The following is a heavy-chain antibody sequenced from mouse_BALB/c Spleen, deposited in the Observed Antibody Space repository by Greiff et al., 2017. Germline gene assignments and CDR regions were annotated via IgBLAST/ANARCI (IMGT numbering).Heavy chain of an antibody. Sequence: EVHLVESGPGLVKPSQSLSLTCTVTGYSITSDYAWNWIRQFPGNKLEWMGYISYSGSTSYNPSLKSRISITRDTSKNQFFLQLNSVTTEDTATYYCARSSTGTWFAYWGQGTLVTVSA. CDR3: ARSSTGTWFAY. CDR1: GYSITSDYA. J-gene: IGHJ3*01. CDR2: ISYSGST. D-gene: IGHD4-1*01. V-gene: IGHV3-2*02.